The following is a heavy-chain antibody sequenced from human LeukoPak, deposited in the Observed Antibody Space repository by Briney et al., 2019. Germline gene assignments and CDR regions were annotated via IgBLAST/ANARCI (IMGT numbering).Heavy chain of an antibody. Sequence: PSETLSLTCTVSGGSISSSSYYWGWIRQPPGKGLEWIGYIYYSGSTNYNPSLKSRVTISVDTSKNQFSLKLSSVTAADTAVYYCARHPDVYGGYVEFDYWGQGTLVTVSS. V-gene: IGHV4-61*05. D-gene: IGHD5-12*01. J-gene: IGHJ4*02. CDR3: ARHPDVYGGYVEFDY. CDR1: GGSISSSSYY. CDR2: IYYSGST.